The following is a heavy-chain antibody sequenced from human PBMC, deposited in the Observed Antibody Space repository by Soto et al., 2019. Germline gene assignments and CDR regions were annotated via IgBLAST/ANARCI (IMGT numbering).Heavy chain of an antibody. Sequence: EVQLVESGGGLVKPGGSLRLACAASGFTFSSYSMNWVRQAPGKGLEWVSSISSSSFSINYADSVKGRFSISRDNAQKSLHLQMNTLRADDRAVYYGARNESSNIYGMDVWGQGTTVTVSS. CDR3: ARNESSNIYGMDV. CDR1: GFTFSSYS. D-gene: IGHD6-6*01. CDR2: ISSSSFSI. V-gene: IGHV3-21*01. J-gene: IGHJ6*02.